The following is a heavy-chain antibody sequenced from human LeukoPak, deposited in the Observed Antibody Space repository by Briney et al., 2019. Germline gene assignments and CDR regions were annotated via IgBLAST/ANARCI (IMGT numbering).Heavy chain of an antibody. CDR2: INHSGST. J-gene: IGHJ6*03. D-gene: IGHD6-19*01. CDR3: ARRGPPQTGYSSGWYRAYYYYMDV. Sequence: TSETLSLTCAVYGGSFSGYYWSWIRQPPGKGLEWIGEINHSGSTNYNPSLKSRVTISVDTSKNQFSLKLSSVTAADTAVYYCARRGPPQTGYSSGWYRAYYYYMDVWGKGTTVTVSS. V-gene: IGHV4-34*01. CDR1: GGSFSGYY.